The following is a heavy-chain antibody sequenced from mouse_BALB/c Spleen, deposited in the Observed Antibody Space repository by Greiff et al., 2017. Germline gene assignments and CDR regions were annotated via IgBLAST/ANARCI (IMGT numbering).Heavy chain of an antibody. Sequence: EVQLQQSGAELVRSGASVKLSCTASGFNIKDYYMHWVKQRPEQGLEWIGWIDPENGDTEYAPKFQGKATMTADTSSNTAYLQLSSLTSEDTAVYYCRGGSIDYWGQGTTLTVSS. D-gene: IGHD1-1*01. CDR3: RGGSIDY. V-gene: IGHV14-4*02. CDR2: IDPENGDT. J-gene: IGHJ2*01. CDR1: GFNIKDYY.